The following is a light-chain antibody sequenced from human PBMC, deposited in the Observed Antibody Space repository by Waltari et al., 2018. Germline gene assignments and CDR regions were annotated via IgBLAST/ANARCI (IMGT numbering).Light chain of an antibody. Sequence: HSALTQPASVSGSPGPSTTIPCTGTSSDIGFFTFVSWYQQHPGKAPKVMIYHVSNRPSGVSNRFSGSKSGNTASLTISGLQPEDEADYYCASETSTTTLYVFGSGTKVTVL. V-gene: IGLV2-14*03. J-gene: IGLJ1*01. CDR3: ASETSTTTLYV. CDR1: SSDIGFFTF. CDR2: HVS.